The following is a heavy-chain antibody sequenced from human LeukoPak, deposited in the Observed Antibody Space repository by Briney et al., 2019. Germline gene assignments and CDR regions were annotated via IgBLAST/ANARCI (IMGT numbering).Heavy chain of an antibody. CDR2: MFYSGHT. V-gene: IGHV4-39*01. J-gene: IGHJ5*02. CDR3: ARRNMWGWFDP. CDR1: GDSISSSTHY. Sequence: SETLSLTCIVSGDSISSSTHYWGWIRQPPGRGLEWIGSMFYSGHTYYNPSLKSRVTMSIDTSKNQLSLNLSSVTAADTAVYYCARRNMWGWFDPWGQGTLGIVSS. D-gene: IGHD1-26*01.